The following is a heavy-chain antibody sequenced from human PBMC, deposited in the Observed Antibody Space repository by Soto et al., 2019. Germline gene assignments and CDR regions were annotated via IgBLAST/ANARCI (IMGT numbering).Heavy chain of an antibody. CDR1: GGSISSSSYY. J-gene: IGHJ6*02. V-gene: IGHV4-39*01. CDR2: IYYSGST. CDR3: ARHPPSYYYYGMDV. Sequence: QLQLQESGPGLVKPSETLSLTCTVSGGSISSSSYYWGWIRQPPGKGLEWIGSIYYSGSTYYIPSLKSRVTISVDTSKNQFSLKLSSVTAADTAVYYCARHPPSYYYYGMDVWGQGTTVTVSS.